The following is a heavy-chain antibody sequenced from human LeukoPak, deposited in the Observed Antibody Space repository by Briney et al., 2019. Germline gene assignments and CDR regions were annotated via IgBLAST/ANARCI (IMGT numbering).Heavy chain of an antibody. CDR3: ARVAGVRGSYYYGMDV. D-gene: IGHD3-10*01. CDR2: ISSSSSYI. V-gene: IGHV3-21*01. Sequence: PGGSLRLSCAASGFTFSSYSMNWVRQAPGKGLEWVSSISSSSSYIYYADSVKGRFTISRDNAKNSLYLQTNSLRAEDTAVYYCARVAGVRGSYYYGMDVWGQGTTVTVSS. J-gene: IGHJ6*02. CDR1: GFTFSSYS.